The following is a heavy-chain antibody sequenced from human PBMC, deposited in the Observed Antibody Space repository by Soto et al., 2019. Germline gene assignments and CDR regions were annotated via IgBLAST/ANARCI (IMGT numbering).Heavy chain of an antibody. CDR1: GGTFSSYA. D-gene: IGHD6-25*01. Sequence: QVQLVQSGAEVKKPGSSVKVSCKASGGTFSSYAISWVRQAPGQGLEWKGGIIPIFGTANYAQKFQGRVTISAHKSARNAYMELSSLRSADTAVYYRASQAAAAAIWFAPWGQGTLVTVSS. CDR2: IIPIFGTA. V-gene: IGHV1-69*06. CDR3: ASQAAAAAIWFAP. J-gene: IGHJ5*02.